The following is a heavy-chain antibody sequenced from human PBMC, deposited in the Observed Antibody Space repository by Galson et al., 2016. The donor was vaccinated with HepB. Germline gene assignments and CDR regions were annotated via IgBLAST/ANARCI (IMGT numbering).Heavy chain of an antibody. J-gene: IGHJ4*02. CDR3: VKGGGYSSGWYKGAFDY. V-gene: IGHV3-64D*06. CDR2: ISGNGGST. Sequence: SLRLSCAASGFTFSFYAMHWVRQAPGKGLEYVSAISGNGGSTYYADSVKGRFTISRDNSKNTLYLQMSSLRTEDTAVYYCVKGGGYSSGWYKGAFDYWGQETLVTVSS. CDR1: GFTFSFYA. D-gene: IGHD6-19*01.